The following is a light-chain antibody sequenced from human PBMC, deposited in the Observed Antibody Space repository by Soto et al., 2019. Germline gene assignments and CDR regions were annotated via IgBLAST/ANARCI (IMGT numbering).Light chain of an antibody. CDR3: NSYTSNNTYV. J-gene: IGLJ1*01. V-gene: IGLV2-14*03. CDR2: DVS. Sequence: QSALTQPASVSGSPGQAITISCSGTSSDVGAFNYVSWYQQHPGKAPKLMIYDVSNRPSGVSNRFSGSKSGNTASLTISGLRAEDDADYYYNSYTSNNTYVFGTGTKLTVL. CDR1: SSDVGAFNY.